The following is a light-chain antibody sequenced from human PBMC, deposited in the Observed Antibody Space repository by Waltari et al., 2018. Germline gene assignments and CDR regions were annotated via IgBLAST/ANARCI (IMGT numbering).Light chain of an antibody. CDR1: SSDGGRYNP. J-gene: IGLJ3*02. CDR2: EGS. V-gene: IGLV2-23*01. CDR3: CSYAGSNTL. Sequence: QSALTQPASVSGSPGQSITISCTGTSSDGGRYNPVSWYQQHPGKAPKLMIYEGSKRPSGVSNRFSGSKSGNTASLTISGLQAEDEADYYCCSYAGSNTLFGGGTKLTVL.